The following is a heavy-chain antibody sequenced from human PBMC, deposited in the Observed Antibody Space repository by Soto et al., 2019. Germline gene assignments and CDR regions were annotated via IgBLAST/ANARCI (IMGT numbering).Heavy chain of an antibody. Sequence: SVKVSCKASGGALRSYAMSLVRQAPGQGLGWMGGIIPIFGTANYAQKFQGRVTIAADESTSTAYMELSSLRSEDTAVYYCARTHPDDTGYSSGCYYFDYWGQGTLVTVSS. CDR1: GGALRSYA. CDR3: ARTHPDDTGYSSGCYYFDY. J-gene: IGHJ4*02. D-gene: IGHD6-19*01. CDR2: IIPIFGTA. V-gene: IGHV1-69*13.